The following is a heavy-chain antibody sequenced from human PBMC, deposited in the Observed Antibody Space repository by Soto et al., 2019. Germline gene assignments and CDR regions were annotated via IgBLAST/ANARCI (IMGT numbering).Heavy chain of an antibody. D-gene: IGHD1-26*01. CDR1: GFTFTNYA. J-gene: IGHJ5*02. CDR2: ISASGGLK. CDR3: AREVGAPSGWLDP. Sequence: GGSLRLSCAAPGFTFTNYAMTWVRQTPGKGLEWVSGISASGGLKYYADSVQGRFTVSRDNSKNILYLQMDNLRDEDTALYYCAREVGAPSGWLDPWGQGTQVTVSS. V-gene: IGHV3-23*01.